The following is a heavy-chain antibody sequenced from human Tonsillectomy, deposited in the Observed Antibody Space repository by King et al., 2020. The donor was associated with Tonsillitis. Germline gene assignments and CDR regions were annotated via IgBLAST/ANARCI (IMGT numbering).Heavy chain of an antibody. J-gene: IGHJ4*02. CDR1: GFAFSTSA. V-gene: IGHV3-73*02. D-gene: IGHD3-22*01. Sequence: VQLVESGRGLVQPGGSLKLSCAASGFAFSTSAIHWVRQASGRGLEWVGRIRSKLNNYATAYSASMKGRFTISRDDSKSTAYLQMSNLRTEDTAVYYCTSLRYCDSNGCFDYWGQGTLVTVSS. CDR3: TSLRYCDSNGCFDY. CDR2: IRSKLNNYAT.